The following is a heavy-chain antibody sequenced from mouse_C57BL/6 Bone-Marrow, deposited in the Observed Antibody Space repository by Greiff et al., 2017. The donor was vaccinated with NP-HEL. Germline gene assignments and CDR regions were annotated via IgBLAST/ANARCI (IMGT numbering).Heavy chain of an antibody. V-gene: IGHV1-80*01. J-gene: IGHJ4*01. Sequence: QVHVKQSGAELVKPGASVKISCKASGYAFSSYWMNWVKERPGKGLEWIGQIYPGDGDTKYNGKFKGKATLTADKSSSPAYMQVSSLTSEDSAVYFCARGDYGSSRFGYAMDYWGQGTSVTVSS. CDR3: ARGDYGSSRFGYAMDY. CDR2: IYPGDGDT. D-gene: IGHD1-1*01. CDR1: GYAFSSYW.